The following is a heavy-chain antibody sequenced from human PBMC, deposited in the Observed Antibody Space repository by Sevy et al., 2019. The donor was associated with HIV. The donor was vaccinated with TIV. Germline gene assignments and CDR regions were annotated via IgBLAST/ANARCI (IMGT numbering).Heavy chain of an antibody. CDR2: ITSGGSYI. CDR3: ARGATKTGSYSGAY. V-gene: IGHV3-21*01. J-gene: IGHJ4*02. D-gene: IGHD1-26*01. Sequence: GSLRLSCVASGFTFSNYSMNWVRQAPGKGLEWVSSITSGGSYIYYADSVKGRFTISRDNAKNSVYLQMNSLRAEDTAVYFCARGATKTGSYSGAYWGQGTLVTVSS. CDR1: GFTFSNYS.